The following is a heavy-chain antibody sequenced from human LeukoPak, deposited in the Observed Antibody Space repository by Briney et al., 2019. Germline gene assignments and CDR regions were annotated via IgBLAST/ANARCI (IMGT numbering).Heavy chain of an antibody. Sequence: SETLSLTCTVSGASISSHSDYWSWIRQPAGKGLEWIGRIYSGSTDYNPSLRSRLTISVDTSKNQFSLKLSSVTAADTAVYYCARGRVSGTTLYFDYWGQGTLFTVSS. D-gene: IGHD1-1*01. J-gene: IGHJ4*02. CDR1: GASISSHSDY. CDR2: IYSGST. CDR3: ARGRVSGTTLYFDY. V-gene: IGHV4-61*02.